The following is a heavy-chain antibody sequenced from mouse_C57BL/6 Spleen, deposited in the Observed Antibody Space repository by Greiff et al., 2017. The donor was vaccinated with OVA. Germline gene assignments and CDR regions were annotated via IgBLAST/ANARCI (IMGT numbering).Heavy chain of an antibody. CDR3: ARSTYYYGSSSWFAY. V-gene: IGHV1-82*01. CDR1: GYAFSSSW. CDR2: IYPGDGAP. D-gene: IGHD1-1*01. J-gene: IGHJ3*01. Sequence: QVQLKQSGPELVKPGASVKISCKASGYAFSSSWMNWVKQRPGKGLEWIGRIYPGDGAPNYNGKFQGQATLTADKSSRTSYMQLSSLSSEDSAVYFCARSTYYYGSSSWFAYWGQGTLVTVSA.